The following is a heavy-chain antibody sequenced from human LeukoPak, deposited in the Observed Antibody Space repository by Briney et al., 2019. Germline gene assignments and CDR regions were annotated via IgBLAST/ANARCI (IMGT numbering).Heavy chain of an antibody. Sequence: SETLSLTCTVSGGSISSHYWSWIRQPPGKGLEWIGYIYYSGSTNYDPSLKSRVTISVDTSKNQFSLKLSSVTAADTAVYYCARGLDDYWGQGTLVTVSS. J-gene: IGHJ4*02. CDR3: ARGLDDY. V-gene: IGHV4-59*11. CDR1: GGSISSHY. CDR2: IYYSGST.